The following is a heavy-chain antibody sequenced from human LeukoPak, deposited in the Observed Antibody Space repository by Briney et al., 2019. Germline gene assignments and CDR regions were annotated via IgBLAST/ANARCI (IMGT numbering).Heavy chain of an antibody. CDR2: IIPIFGTA. D-gene: IGHD3-16*01. CDR1: GGTFSSYA. V-gene: IGHV1-69*01. Sequence: PSVKVSCKASGGTFSSYAISWVRQAPGQGLEWMGGIIPIFGTANYAQKFQGRVTITADESTSTAYMELNSLRAEDTAVYYCARGGMTRRFYYYYMDVWGKGTTVTVSS. J-gene: IGHJ6*03. CDR3: ARGGMTRRFYYYYMDV.